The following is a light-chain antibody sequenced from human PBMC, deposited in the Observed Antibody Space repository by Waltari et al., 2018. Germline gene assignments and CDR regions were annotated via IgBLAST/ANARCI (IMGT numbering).Light chain of an antibody. V-gene: IGKV1-39*01. Sequence: DIQMTQSPASLAASLGARVTITCRPSQSVTTSLNWYQQKSGEPPKLLISAASSFQSGVPSRFGGSGSGTDFTLTITHLQPEDVATYFCQQSHSPPFTFGPGTKV. CDR3: QQSHSPPFT. CDR2: AAS. CDR1: QSVTTS. J-gene: IGKJ3*01.